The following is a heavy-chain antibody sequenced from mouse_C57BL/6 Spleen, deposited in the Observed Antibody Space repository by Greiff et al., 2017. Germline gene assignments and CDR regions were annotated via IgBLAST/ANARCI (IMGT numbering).Heavy chain of an antibody. CDR1: GFTFSSYA. V-gene: IGHV5-9-1*02. CDR2: ISSGGDYI. Sequence: VKLLASGEVLVKPGGSLQLPCAAPGFTFSSYAMSWVRQTPEKRLEWVAYISSGGDYIYYAATVKGRFTISRDNARNTLYLQMCSLKSEDTAMYYCTRDRDYGSRLTGKFAYWGEGALVTVSA. CDR3: TRDRDYGSRLTGKFAY. D-gene: IGHD1-1*01. J-gene: IGHJ3*01.